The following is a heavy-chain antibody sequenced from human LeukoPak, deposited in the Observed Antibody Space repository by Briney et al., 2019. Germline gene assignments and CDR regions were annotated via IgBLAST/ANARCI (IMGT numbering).Heavy chain of an antibody. D-gene: IGHD2-21*02. CDR2: IKQDGSEK. CDR1: GFTFSSYW. Sequence: GGSLRLSCAASGFTFSSYWMSWVRQAPGKGLEWVANIKQDGSEKYYVDSVKGRFTIPRDNAKNSLYLQMNSLRAEDTAVYYCARDGDIVVVTATDYWAQGTLVTVSS. J-gene: IGHJ4*02. CDR3: ARDGDIVVVTATDY. V-gene: IGHV3-7*01.